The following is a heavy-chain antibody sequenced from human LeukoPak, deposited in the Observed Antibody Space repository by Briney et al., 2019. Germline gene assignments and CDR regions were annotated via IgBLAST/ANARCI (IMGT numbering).Heavy chain of an antibody. CDR2: IYWNDDK. Sequence: SGPTLVKPPQTLTLTCTFSGFSLSTRGVGVGWIRQPPGKALEWLPLIYWNDDKLYSPSLKSRLTITKDTSKNQVVLTMTNMDPVDTATYYCAHRLTYGYFFWGQGTLVTVSS. CDR1: GFSLSTRGVG. V-gene: IGHV2-5*01. CDR3: AHRLTYGYFF. D-gene: IGHD5-18*01. J-gene: IGHJ4*02.